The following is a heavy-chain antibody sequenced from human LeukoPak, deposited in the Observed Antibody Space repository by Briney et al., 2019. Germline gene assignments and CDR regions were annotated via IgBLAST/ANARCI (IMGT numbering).Heavy chain of an antibody. CDR1: GGTFSSYA. D-gene: IGHD3-10*01. Sequence: SVKVSCKASGGTFSSYAISWVRQAPGQGLEWMGGIIPIFGTANYAQKFQGRVTITADESTSTACMELSSLRSEDTAVYYCARLRNYYGSGSYYNVDAFDIWGQGTMVTVSS. J-gene: IGHJ3*02. V-gene: IGHV1-69*13. CDR3: ARLRNYYGSGSYYNVDAFDI. CDR2: IIPIFGTA.